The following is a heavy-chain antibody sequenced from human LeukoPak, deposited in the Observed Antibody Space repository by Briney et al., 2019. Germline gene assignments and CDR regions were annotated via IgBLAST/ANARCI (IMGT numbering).Heavy chain of an antibody. D-gene: IGHD3-10*01. CDR2: IYYSGST. Sequence: SETLSLTCTVSGGTISSGGYYWSWIRQHPGKGLEWIGYIYYSGSTYYNPSLKSRVTISVDTSKNQFSLKLSSVTAADTAVYYCARDNYGSGSYYYWGQGTLVTVSS. J-gene: IGHJ4*02. CDR3: ARDNYGSGSYYY. CDR1: GGTISSGGYY. V-gene: IGHV4-31*03.